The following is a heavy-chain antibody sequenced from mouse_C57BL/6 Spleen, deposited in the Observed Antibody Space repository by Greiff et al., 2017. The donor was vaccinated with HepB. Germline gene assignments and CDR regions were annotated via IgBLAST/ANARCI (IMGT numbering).Heavy chain of an antibody. J-gene: IGHJ4*01. V-gene: IGHV5-17*01. D-gene: IGHD2-1*01. CDR3: ARKELHEYYAMDD. CDR1: GFTFSDYG. CDR2: ISSESSSI. Sequence: EVMLVESGGGLVQPGGSMKPSCAASGFTFSDYGMHWVRQVPEKGLEWVAYISSESSSIYYVDTVKGRFTISRDNAKNTLFLQMTSLRSEDTAMYYCARKELHEYYAMDDWGKGTSVTVSS.